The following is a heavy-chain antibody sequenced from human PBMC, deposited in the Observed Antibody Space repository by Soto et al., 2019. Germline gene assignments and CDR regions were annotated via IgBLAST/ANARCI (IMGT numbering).Heavy chain of an antibody. D-gene: IGHD6-13*01. Sequence: QVQLQESGPGLVKPSGTLSLTCAVSGGSISSSNWWSWVRQPPGKGLEWIGEIYHSGSTNYNPSLKRRAXXXVXXAKNQSSLKLSSVTAADTAVCYCAGIAAAGTRFDYWGQGTLVTVSS. CDR1: GGSISSSNW. J-gene: IGHJ4*02. CDR3: AGIAAAGTRFDY. V-gene: IGHV4-4*02. CDR2: IYHSGST.